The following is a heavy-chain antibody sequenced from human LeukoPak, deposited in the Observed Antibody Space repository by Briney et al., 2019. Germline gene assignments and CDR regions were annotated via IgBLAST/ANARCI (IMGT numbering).Heavy chain of an antibody. D-gene: IGHD1-26*01. CDR2: INPSGGST. V-gene: IGHV1-46*01. CDR1: GYTFTSYY. J-gene: IGHJ4*02. CDR3: ASSGVESGSYDY. Sequence: ASVKVSCKASGYTFTSYYMHWVRQAPGQGLEWMGIINPSGGSTSYAQKFQGRVTMTRDTSTSTAYMELSSLRSEDTAVYYCASSGVESGSYDYWGQGTLVTVSS.